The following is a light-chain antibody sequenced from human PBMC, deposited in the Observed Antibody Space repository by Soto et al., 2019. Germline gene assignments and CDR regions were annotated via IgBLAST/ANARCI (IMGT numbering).Light chain of an antibody. CDR3: LQLNSYPRT. J-gene: IGKJ2*01. CDR2: AAS. Sequence: DIQLTQSPSFLSASVRDRVTITCRASQGISSYLAWYQQKPGKAPKLLMYAASTLQSGVPSRFSGSGSGTEFTLTISSLQPEDFATYYCLQLNSYPRTFGQGPRWRSN. V-gene: IGKV1-9*01. CDR1: QGISSY.